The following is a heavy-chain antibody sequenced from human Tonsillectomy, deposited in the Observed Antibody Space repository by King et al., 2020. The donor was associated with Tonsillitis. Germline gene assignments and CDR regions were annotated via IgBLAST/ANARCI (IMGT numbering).Heavy chain of an antibody. CDR3: AKDQGAYYDSTGYGYCDY. Sequence: VQLVESGGGVVQPGGSLRLSCAASRFTFSNYDIHWVRQAPGKGLEWVAFIRYDGTNKYYADSVKGRFTISRDNSKNTLYLQMNSLRAEDTAVYYCAKDQGAYYDSTGYGYCDYWGQGTLVTVSS. CDR2: IRYDGTNK. J-gene: IGHJ4*02. V-gene: IGHV3-30*02. CDR1: RFTFSNYD. D-gene: IGHD3-22*01.